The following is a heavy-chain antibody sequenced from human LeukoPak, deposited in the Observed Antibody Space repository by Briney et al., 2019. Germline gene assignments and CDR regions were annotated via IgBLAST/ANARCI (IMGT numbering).Heavy chain of an antibody. CDR2: IYYSGST. D-gene: IGHD3-22*01. V-gene: IGHV4-59*01. J-gene: IGHJ4*02. CDR3: ARTYYYDSSGYFGGSFDY. Sequence: SETLSLTCTVAGGSINNYYWSWIRLPPGKGLEWIGYIYYSGSTNYNPYLKRRVTILVDTSKNYFSLKLSSVTAADTAVYYCARTYYYDSSGYFGGSFDYWGQGTLVTVSS. CDR1: GGSINNYY.